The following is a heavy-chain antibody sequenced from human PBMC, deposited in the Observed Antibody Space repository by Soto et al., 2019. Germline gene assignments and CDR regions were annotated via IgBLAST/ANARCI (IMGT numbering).Heavy chain of an antibody. CDR3: AREGITVAGNGYNWFDP. V-gene: IGHV3-30-3*01. CDR1: GFTSSSYA. J-gene: IGHJ5*02. D-gene: IGHD6-19*01. CDR2: ISYDGSNK. Sequence: GGSLRLSCAASGFTSSSYAMHWVRQAPGKGLGWVAVISYDGSNKYYADSVKGRFTISRDNSKNTLYLQMNSLRAEDTAVYYCAREGITVAGNGYNWFDPWGQGTLVTVSS.